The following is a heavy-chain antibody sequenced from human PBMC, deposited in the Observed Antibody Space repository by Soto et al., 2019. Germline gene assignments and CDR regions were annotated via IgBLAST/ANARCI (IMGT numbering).Heavy chain of an antibody. CDR1: GFSLSGYW. CDR2: IDTYGSAT. Sequence: GGSLRLSCAASGFSLSGYWMHWVRQAPGKGLVWVSRIDTYGSATKYADSVEGRFSISKDNAENTLYLQMNNLRADDTAVYYCLRVLKSIGWDNDVFDIWGQGTMVTVS. CDR3: LRVLKSIGWDNDVFDI. J-gene: IGHJ3*02. D-gene: IGHD6-19*01. V-gene: IGHV3-74*01.